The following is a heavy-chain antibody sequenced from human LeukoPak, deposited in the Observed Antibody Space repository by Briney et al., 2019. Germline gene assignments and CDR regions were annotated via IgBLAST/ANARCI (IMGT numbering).Heavy chain of an antibody. J-gene: IGHJ5*02. Sequence: GGSLRLSCAASGFTFSSYSMNWVRQAPGKGLEWVSSISSSSSYIYYADSVKGRFTISRDNAKNSLYLQMNSLRAEDTAVYYCARDLQDIVVVPAAIRGSWFDPWGQGTLVTVSS. D-gene: IGHD2-2*01. CDR2: ISSSSSYI. CDR3: ARDLQDIVVVPAAIRGSWFDP. CDR1: GFTFSSYS. V-gene: IGHV3-21*01.